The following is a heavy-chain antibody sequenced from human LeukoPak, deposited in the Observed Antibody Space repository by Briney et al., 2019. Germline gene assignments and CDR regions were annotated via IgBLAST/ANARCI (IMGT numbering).Heavy chain of an antibody. D-gene: IGHD3-3*01. CDR3: AREDSDITIFGVVIKGYFDY. CDR2: IYHSGST. CDR1: GYSISSGYY. Sequence: SETLSLTRTVSGYSISSGYYWGWIRQPPGKGLEWIGSIYHSGSTYYNPSLKSRVTISVDTSKNQFSLKLSSVTAADTAVYYCAREDSDITIFGVVIKGYFDYWGQGTLVTVSS. V-gene: IGHV4-38-2*02. J-gene: IGHJ4*02.